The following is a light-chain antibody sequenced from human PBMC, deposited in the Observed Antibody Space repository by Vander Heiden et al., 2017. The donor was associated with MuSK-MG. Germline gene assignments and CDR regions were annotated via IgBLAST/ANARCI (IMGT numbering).Light chain of an antibody. CDR2: AAS. J-gene: IGKJ4*01. CDR1: QSIGAY. CDR3: QQSYSLPLT. V-gene: IGKV1-39*01. Sequence: DIQMTQSPSSLSASVGDRVTITCRASQSIGAYLNWYHQKPGKAPKFLIYAASNLESGVPYRFSGSGSGTDFTLTVSNLQPEDFATYYCQQSYSLPLTFGGGTKVEI.